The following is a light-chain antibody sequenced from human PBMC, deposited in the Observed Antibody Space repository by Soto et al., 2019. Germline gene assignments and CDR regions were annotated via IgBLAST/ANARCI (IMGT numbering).Light chain of an antibody. V-gene: IGLV2-18*02. CDR3: SSYTSSSTVL. Sequence: QSALTQPPSVSGSPGQSVTISCTGTSSDVGSYNRVSWYQQPPGTAPKLMIYEVSNRPSGVPHRFSGSKSGNTASLTISGLQDEDEADYYCSSYTSSSTVLFGGGTKLTVL. J-gene: IGLJ2*01. CDR1: SSDVGSYNR. CDR2: EVS.